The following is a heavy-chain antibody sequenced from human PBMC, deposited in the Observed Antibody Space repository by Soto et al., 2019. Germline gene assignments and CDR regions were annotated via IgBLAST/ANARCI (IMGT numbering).Heavy chain of an antibody. D-gene: IGHD3-3*01. J-gene: IGHJ4*02. CDR1: GFPFGSHA. CDR2: VSGNGGTT. V-gene: IGHV3-23*01. Sequence: GGSLRLSCAASGFPFGSHAMSWVRQAPGKGLEWVSLVSGNGGTTNYADSVKGRFTNSRDNSQKTLYLQMNSLRAEDTAIYYCAKGKAHTLFGVDTLFDYWGQGTLVTVSS. CDR3: AKGKAHTLFGVDTLFDY.